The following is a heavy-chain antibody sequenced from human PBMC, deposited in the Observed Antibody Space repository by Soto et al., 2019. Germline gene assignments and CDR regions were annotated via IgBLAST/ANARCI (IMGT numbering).Heavy chain of an antibody. CDR1: GGTFSSYA. V-gene: IGHV1-69*01. Sequence: QVQLVQSGAEVKKPGSSVKVSCKASGGTFSSYAISWVRQAPGQGLEWMGGIIPIFGTANYAQKFQGRVTITADESTSKAYMELSSLRSEDTAVYYCARPVYDFSPEYYYYGMDVWGQGTTVTVSS. CDR3: ARPVYDFSPEYYYYGMDV. J-gene: IGHJ6*02. CDR2: IIPIFGTA. D-gene: IGHD3-3*01.